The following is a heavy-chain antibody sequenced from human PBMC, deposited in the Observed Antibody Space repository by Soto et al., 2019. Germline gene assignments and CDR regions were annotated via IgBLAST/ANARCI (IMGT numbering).Heavy chain of an antibody. Sequence: EVQLAESGGGMVQPGGSLRLSCVASGFTFSSYDMHWVRQAPGKGLEYVSSIISNGGTTYYGNYVKGRFTISRDNSKNTLYLQMGSLRAEDMAVYYCVRRVSGTYDYWGQGTLVTVSS. CDR3: VRRVSGTYDY. V-gene: IGHV3-64*01. CDR1: GFTFSSYD. CDR2: IISNGGTT. J-gene: IGHJ4*02. D-gene: IGHD3-10*01.